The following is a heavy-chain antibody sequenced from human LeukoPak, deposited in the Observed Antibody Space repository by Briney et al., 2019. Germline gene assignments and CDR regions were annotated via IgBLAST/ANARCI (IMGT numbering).Heavy chain of an antibody. CDR2: ISYDGVNK. J-gene: IGHJ4*02. CDR1: GLSFSNYI. Sequence: GGSLRLSCAASGLSFSNYIRHWLREAPGKGLEWVAVISYDGVNKYYADSVKGRFTISRDNSKNTLYLQMNSLRAEDTAVYYCAKDRGSGYLDYWGQGTLVTVSS. CDR3: AKDRGSGYLDY. V-gene: IGHV3-30*18. D-gene: IGHD6-19*01.